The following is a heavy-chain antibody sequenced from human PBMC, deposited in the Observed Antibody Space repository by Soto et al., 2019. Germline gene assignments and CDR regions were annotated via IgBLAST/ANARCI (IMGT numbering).Heavy chain of an antibody. CDR2: ISADGRET. CDR3: ARTPRLLDS. CDR1: GFTFSHFW. J-gene: IGHJ4*02. D-gene: IGHD6-6*01. V-gene: IGHV3-7*01. Sequence: SLRLSCAASGFTFSHFWMNWVRQAPGKGLEWVAYISADGRETNHVDSVKGRFTISRDNAKNSLFLQMNSLRAEDTAVYYCARTPRLLDSWGQGTLVTVSS.